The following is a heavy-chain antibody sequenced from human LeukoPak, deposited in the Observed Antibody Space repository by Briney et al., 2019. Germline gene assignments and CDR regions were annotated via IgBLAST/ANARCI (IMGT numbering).Heavy chain of an antibody. CDR2: INPNDGAT. Sequence: ASVKVSCKASGYTFTMYYIHWVRQAPGQGLEWMGMINPNDGATTYTQRFQGRVTMTRDMSTTTVYMDLHSLRAEDTAVYFCARVQRGGVDDSVGGLFASYHTYYYMDVWGRGTTVTVSS. V-gene: IGHV1-46*01. D-gene: IGHD3-22*01. CDR1: GYTFTMYY. CDR3: ARVQRGGVDDSVGGLFASYHTYYYMDV. J-gene: IGHJ6*03.